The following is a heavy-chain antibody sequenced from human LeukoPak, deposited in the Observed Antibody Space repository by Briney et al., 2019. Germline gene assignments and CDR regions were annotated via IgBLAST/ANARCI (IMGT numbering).Heavy chain of an antibody. J-gene: IGHJ3*01. CDR1: GITFSGYD. CDR2: IGPAGDT. V-gene: IGHV3-13*01. Sequence: GGSLRLSCAASGITFSGYDMHWIRQGTGKNLEWVSAIGPAGDTYYSDSVKGRFTISREDARNSLYLQMNSLTAEDTAVYYCARSSYSSSSSVWGQGTMVTVSS. CDR3: ARSSYSSSSSV. D-gene: IGHD6-6*01.